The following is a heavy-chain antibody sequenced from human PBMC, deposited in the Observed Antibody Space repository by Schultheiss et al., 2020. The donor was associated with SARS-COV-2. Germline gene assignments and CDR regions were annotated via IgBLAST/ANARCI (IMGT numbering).Heavy chain of an antibody. J-gene: IGHJ6*02. CDR3: ARDQYYDFWSGYYSYYYYGMDV. V-gene: IGHV1-2*06. Sequence: ASVKVSCKASGYTFTSYSMHWVRQAPGQGLEWMGRINPNSGGTNYAQKFQGRVTMTRDTSISTAYMELSRLRSDDTAVYYCARDQYYDFWSGYYSYYYYGMDVWGQGTTVTVSS. CDR1: GYTFTSYS. D-gene: IGHD3-3*01. CDR2: INPNSGGT.